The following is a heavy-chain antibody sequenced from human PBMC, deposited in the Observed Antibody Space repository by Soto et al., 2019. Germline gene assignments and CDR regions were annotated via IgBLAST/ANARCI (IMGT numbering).Heavy chain of an antibody. CDR3: ARERAYDSSGYLDAFDI. CDR2: TRNKANSYTT. J-gene: IGHJ3*02. CDR1: GFTFSDHY. Sequence: GGSLRLSCAASGFTFSDHYMDWVRQAPGKGLEWVGRTRNKANSYTTEYAASVKGRFTISRDDSKNSLYLQMNSLKTEDTAVYYCARERAYDSSGYLDAFDIWGQGTMVTVSS. D-gene: IGHD3-22*01. V-gene: IGHV3-72*01.